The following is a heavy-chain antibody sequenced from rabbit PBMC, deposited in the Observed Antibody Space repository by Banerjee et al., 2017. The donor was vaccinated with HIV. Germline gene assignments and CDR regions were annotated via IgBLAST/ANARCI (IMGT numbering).Heavy chain of an antibody. CDR3: ARDLSGVIGWNLNL. J-gene: IGHJ4*01. V-gene: IGHV1S45*01. Sequence: QEQLEESGGDLVKPEGSLTLTCTASGFSFSNGYVMCWVRQAPGKGLEWIACIAAGSSGSTYYASWAKGRFTISKTSWTTVTLQMTSLTAADTATYFCARDLSGVIGWNLNLWGQGTLVTVS. CDR2: IAAGSSGST. CDR1: GFSFSNGYV. D-gene: IGHD1-1*01.